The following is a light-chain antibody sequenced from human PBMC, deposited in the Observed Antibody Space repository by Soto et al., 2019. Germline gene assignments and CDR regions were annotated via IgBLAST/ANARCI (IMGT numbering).Light chain of an antibody. CDR1: QTVSSY. CDR2: DAS. CDR3: QQLNNFVT. V-gene: IGKV1-9*01. Sequence: DIQLTQSPSFLYASVGDRVTITCRASQTVSSYLVWYQQKPGKAPKVLITDASTLQSGVPSRFSGSGFGTEFTLTIRGLQPEDVATYYCQQLNNFVTFGPGTKVNI. J-gene: IGKJ3*01.